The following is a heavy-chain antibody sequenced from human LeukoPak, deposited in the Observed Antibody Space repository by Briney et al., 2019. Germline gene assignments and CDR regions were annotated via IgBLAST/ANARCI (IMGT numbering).Heavy chain of an antibody. J-gene: IGHJ4*02. Sequence: ASVKVSCKASGYTFTSNAMHWVRQAPGQRLEWMGWINAGNGNTKYSQKFQGRVTITRDTSASTAYMELSSLRSEDTAVYYCARDKWAVAGRVFDYWGQGTLVTVSS. CDR3: ARDKWAVAGRVFDY. CDR1: GYTFTSNA. D-gene: IGHD6-19*01. CDR2: INAGNGNT. V-gene: IGHV1-3*01.